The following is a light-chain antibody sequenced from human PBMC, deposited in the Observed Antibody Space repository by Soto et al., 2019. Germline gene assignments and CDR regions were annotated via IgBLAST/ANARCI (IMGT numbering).Light chain of an antibody. CDR3: QTWGTGIQV. Sequence: QLVLTQSPSASASLGASVKLTCTLSSGHSNYAIAWHQQRPEKGPRYLMKLNSDGSHSKGDGIPDRFSGSISGAERYLTISSLQSDVEADYYCQTWGTGIQVFGGGTKLTVL. CDR2: LNSDGSH. CDR1: SGHSNYA. J-gene: IGLJ2*01. V-gene: IGLV4-69*01.